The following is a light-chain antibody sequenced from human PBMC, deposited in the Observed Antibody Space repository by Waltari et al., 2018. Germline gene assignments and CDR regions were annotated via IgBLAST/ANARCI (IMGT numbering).Light chain of an antibody. CDR3: QKYDSAPPFT. CDR1: QVLSNS. V-gene: IGKV1-27*01. Sequence: DIQMTKSPSSLSASVGDRVTITCRASQVLSNSLAWYQQKPGKVPKLLIYAASTLRSGVPSRFSGSESGTDFTLTISSLQPEDVATYYCQKYDSAPPFTFGPGTKVDLK. CDR2: AAS. J-gene: IGKJ3*01.